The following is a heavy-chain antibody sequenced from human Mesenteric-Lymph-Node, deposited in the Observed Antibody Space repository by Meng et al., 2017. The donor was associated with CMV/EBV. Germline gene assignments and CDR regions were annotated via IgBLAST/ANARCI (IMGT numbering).Heavy chain of an antibody. CDR3: ARAIYLFVPAARTYYYYGMDV. J-gene: IGHJ6*02. CDR1: GGSFSGHY. D-gene: IGHD2-2*01. Sequence: SETLSLTCAVYGGSFSGHYWNWIRQPPGKGLEWIGEINHSGSAKYNPSLKSRVTISVDTSKNQFSLRLKSVTAADTAVYYCARAIYLFVPAARTYYYYGMDVWGQGTTVTVSS. CDR2: INHSGSA. V-gene: IGHV4-34*01.